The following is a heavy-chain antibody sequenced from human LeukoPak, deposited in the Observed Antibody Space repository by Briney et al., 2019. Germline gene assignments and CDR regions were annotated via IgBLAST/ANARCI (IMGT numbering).Heavy chain of an antibody. J-gene: IGHJ4*02. V-gene: IGHV3-30*02. CDR3: ARDTPGYGGDDFDY. CDR1: GFTFNTYG. CDR2: IQAGGGEY. Sequence: GGSLRLSCAASGFTFNTYGMHWVRQAPGKGLEWMTFIQAGGGEYYYAESVKGRFTVSRENSKNTLYLHMNSLRPEDAAVYYCARDTPGYGGDDFDYWGQGALVTVSS. D-gene: IGHD4-23*01.